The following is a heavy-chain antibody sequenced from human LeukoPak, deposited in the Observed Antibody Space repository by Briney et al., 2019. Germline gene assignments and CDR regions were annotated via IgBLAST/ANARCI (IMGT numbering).Heavy chain of an antibody. V-gene: IGHV3-30-3*01. D-gene: IGHD4-17*01. CDR1: GFTFSSYA. CDR3: ARDYGDYTRTNGMDV. CDR2: ISYDGSNK. J-gene: IGHJ6*02. Sequence: PGGSLRLSCAASGFTFSSYAMHWVRQAPGRGLEWVAVISYDGSNKYYADSVKGRFTISRDNSKNTLYLQMNSLRAEDTAVYHCARDYGDYTRTNGMDVWGQGTTVTVSS.